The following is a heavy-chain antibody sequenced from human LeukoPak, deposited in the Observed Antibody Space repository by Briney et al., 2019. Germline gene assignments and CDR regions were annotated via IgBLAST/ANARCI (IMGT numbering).Heavy chain of an antibody. CDR2: ISSSGYTI. CDR3: ARDPPGRSYPYWYFDL. J-gene: IGHJ2*01. D-gene: IGHD1-26*01. V-gene: IGHV3-11*01. CDR1: GFTFSDYY. Sequence: PGGSLRLSCAASGFTFSDYYISWIRQAPGKGLEWVSYISSSGYTIYYADSVKGRFTISRDNAKNSLYLQMNSLRAEDTAVYYCARDPPGRSYPYWYFDLWGRGTLVTVSS.